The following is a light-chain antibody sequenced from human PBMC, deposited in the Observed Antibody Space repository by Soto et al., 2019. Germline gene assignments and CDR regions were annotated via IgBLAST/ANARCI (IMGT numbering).Light chain of an antibody. CDR2: EVS. CDR3: SSYTRSSTSYV. Sequence: QSALTQPASVSGSPGQSITISCTGSGRDIGAYDYVSWYQQHPGKAPKLMIYEVSNRPSRVSNRFSGSKSGNTASLTISGLQAEDEADYYCSSYTRSSTSYVFGTGTKVTVL. V-gene: IGLV2-14*01. CDR1: GRDIGAYDY. J-gene: IGLJ1*01.